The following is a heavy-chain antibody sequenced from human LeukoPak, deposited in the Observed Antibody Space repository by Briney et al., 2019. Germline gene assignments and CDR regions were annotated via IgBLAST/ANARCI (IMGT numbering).Heavy chain of an antibody. D-gene: IGHD6-19*01. CDR3: ATGGGGWPHDY. Sequence: ASVKVSCKASGYTFTSYGISWVRQAPGQGLEWMGWISAYNGNTNYAQKLQGRVTMAEDTSTDTAYMELSSLRSEDTAVYYCATGGGGWPHDYWGQGTLVTVSS. CDR2: ISAYNGNT. J-gene: IGHJ4*02. V-gene: IGHV1-18*01. CDR1: GYTFTSYG.